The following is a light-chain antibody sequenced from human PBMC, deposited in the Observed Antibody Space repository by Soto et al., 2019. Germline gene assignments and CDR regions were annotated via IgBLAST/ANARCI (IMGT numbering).Light chain of an antibody. V-gene: IGKV3-15*01. J-gene: IGKJ5*01. CDR1: QRVYSN. CDR2: GAS. Sequence: QTPGTLSLSPGERATLSCRASQRVYSNLAWYQQRPGQAPRLLIYGASTRATGVPARFSGRGSGTEFTLTISSLQSEDFAVYSCQQYTNWPSYTFGQGTRLEIK. CDR3: QQYTNWPSYT.